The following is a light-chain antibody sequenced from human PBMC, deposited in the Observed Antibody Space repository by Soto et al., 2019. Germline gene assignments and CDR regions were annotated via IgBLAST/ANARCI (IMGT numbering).Light chain of an antibody. V-gene: IGKV1-5*03. CDR2: KAS. J-gene: IGKJ3*01. CDR1: QSVTTW. Sequence: DIQMTQSPSTLSASVGDRVTITCRASQSVTTWLAWYQQKPGKAPKLLIYKASSLGSGGPSRFSGSGSGTEFTLTISSLQPDDFATYHCQQYNSYPLTFGPGTKVDVQ. CDR3: QQYNSYPLT.